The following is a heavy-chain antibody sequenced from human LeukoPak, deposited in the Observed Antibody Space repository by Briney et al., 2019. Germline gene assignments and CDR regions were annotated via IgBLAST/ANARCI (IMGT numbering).Heavy chain of an antibody. V-gene: IGHV4-34*01. CDR1: GGSFNGYY. CDR3: AGILSSTSSVDY. D-gene: IGHD2-2*01. J-gene: IGHJ4*02. Sequence: SETLSLTCAVYGGSFNGYYWSWIRQPPGKGLEWIGEINHSGSTNYNPSLKSRVTISVDTSKNQFSLKLSSVTAADTAVYYCAGILSSTSSVDYWGQGTLVTVSS. CDR2: INHSGST.